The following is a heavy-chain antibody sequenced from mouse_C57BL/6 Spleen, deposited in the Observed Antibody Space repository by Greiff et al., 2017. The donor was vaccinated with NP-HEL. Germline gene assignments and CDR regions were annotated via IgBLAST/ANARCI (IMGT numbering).Heavy chain of an antibody. D-gene: IGHD1-1*01. CDR2: ISSGGSYT. CDR3: ASYYGSSYEGYFDV. J-gene: IGHJ1*03. CDR1: GFTFSSYG. Sequence: DVMLVESGGDLVKPGGSLKLSCAASGFTFSSYGMSWVRQTPDKRLEWVATISSGGSYTYYPDSVKGRFTISRDNAKNTLYLQMSSLKSEDTAMYYCASYYGSSYEGYFDVWGTGTTVTVSS. V-gene: IGHV5-6*02.